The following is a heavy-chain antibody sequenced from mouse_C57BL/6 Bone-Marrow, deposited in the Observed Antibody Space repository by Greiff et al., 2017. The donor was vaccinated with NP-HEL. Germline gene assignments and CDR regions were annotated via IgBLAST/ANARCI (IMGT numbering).Heavy chain of an antibody. Sequence: VKLQESGAELARPGASVKLSCKASGYTFTSYGISWVKQRTGQGLEWIGEIYPRSGNTYYNEKFKGKATLTADKSSSTAYMELRSLTSEDSAVYFCARGDYGSPLDYWGQGTTLTVSS. V-gene: IGHV1-81*01. CDR2: IYPRSGNT. D-gene: IGHD1-1*01. CDR3: ARGDYGSPLDY. CDR1: GYTFTSYG. J-gene: IGHJ2*01.